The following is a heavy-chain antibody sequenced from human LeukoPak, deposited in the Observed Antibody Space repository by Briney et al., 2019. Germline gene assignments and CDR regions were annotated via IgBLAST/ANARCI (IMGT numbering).Heavy chain of an antibody. CDR2: IYHSGST. V-gene: IGHV4-30-2*01. Sequence: PSQTLSLTCTVSGGSISGGGYYWSWIRQPPGKGLEWIGYIYHSGSTYYNPSLKSRVTISVDRSKNQFSLKLSSVTAADTAVYYCARDWVDAFDIWGQGTMVTVSS. CDR1: GGSISGGGYY. D-gene: IGHD3-16*01. CDR3: ARDWVDAFDI. J-gene: IGHJ3*02.